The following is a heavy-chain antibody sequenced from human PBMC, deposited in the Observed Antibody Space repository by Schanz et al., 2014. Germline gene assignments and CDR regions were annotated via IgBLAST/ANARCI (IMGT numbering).Heavy chain of an antibody. CDR2: ISTSGTYM. D-gene: IGHD5-18*01. Sequence: EVQLLESGGGLVQPGGSLRLSCLASGFAFSNYGMTWVRQAPGRGLEWVSSISTSGTYMYIADSLKGRLTISRDDAKKSMYLQMNNLRAEDTAVYYCVRVSFADPRLYRGMDRDIDYWGQGTLVTVSS. J-gene: IGHJ4*02. CDR3: VRVSFADPRLYRGMDRDIDY. CDR1: GFAFSNYG. V-gene: IGHV3-21*02.